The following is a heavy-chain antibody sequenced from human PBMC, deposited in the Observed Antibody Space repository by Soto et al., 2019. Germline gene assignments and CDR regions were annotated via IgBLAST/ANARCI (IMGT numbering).Heavy chain of an antibody. J-gene: IGHJ4*02. CDR3: ARQQQLARRTNFDY. V-gene: IGHV4-59*08. CDR2: IYYSGST. Sequence: SETLSLTCTVSGGSISSYYWSWIRQPPGKGLEWIGYIYYSGSTNYNPSLKSRVTISVDTTKNQFSLKLSSVTAADTAVYYCARQQQLARRTNFDYWGRGTLVTVS. D-gene: IGHD6-13*01. CDR1: GGSISSYY.